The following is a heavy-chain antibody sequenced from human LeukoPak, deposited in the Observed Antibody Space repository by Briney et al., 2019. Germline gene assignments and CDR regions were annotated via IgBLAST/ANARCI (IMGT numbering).Heavy chain of an antibody. D-gene: IGHD4-17*01. J-gene: IGHJ4*02. V-gene: IGHV4-39*07. CDR2: IYYSGST. Sequence: SETLSLTCTVSGGSISSSSYYWGWIRQPPGKGLEWIGSIYYSGSTYYNPSLKSRVTISVDTSKNQFSLKLSSVTAADTAVYYCARGLYGDYCLEYWGQGTLVTVSS. CDR3: ARGLYGDYCLEY. CDR1: GGSISSSSYY.